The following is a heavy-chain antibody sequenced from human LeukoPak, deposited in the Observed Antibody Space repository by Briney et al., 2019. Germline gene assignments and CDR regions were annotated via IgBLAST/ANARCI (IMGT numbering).Heavy chain of an antibody. CDR1: GHTFTGYY. Sequence: GASVKVSCKASGHTFTGYYMHWVRQAPGQGLEWMGWINPNSGGTNYAQKFQGRVTMTRDTSISTAYMELSRLRSDDTAVYYCAKANHCSSTSCYRDGWFDPWGQGTLVTVSS. CDR2: INPNSGGT. J-gene: IGHJ5*02. CDR3: AKANHCSSTSCYRDGWFDP. D-gene: IGHD2-2*02. V-gene: IGHV1-2*02.